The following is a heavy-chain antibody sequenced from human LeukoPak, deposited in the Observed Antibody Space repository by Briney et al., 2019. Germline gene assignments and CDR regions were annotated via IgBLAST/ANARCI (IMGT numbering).Heavy chain of an antibody. J-gene: IGHJ4*02. CDR3: ARQDGDGFYYFDY. D-gene: IGHD5-24*01. CDR2: IYPGDSDT. CDR1: GYSFTYYW. V-gene: IGHV5-51*01. Sequence: GESLKISCKGSGYSFTYYWIGWVRQMPGKGLEWMGIIYPGDSDTRHSPSFQGQVTISVDKSISTAYLQWSSLKASGTAMYYCARQDGDGFYYFDYWGQGTLVTVSS.